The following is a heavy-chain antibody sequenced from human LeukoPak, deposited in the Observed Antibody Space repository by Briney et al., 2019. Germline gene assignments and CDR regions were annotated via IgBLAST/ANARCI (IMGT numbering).Heavy chain of an antibody. D-gene: IGHD3-22*01. CDR1: GDTFSSYA. J-gene: IGHJ4*02. CDR2: IIPIFGTA. Sequence: AASVKVSCKASGDTFSSYAISWVRQAPGQGLEWMGGIIPIFGTANYAQKFQGRVTITADKSTTTAYMELSSLRSEDTAVYYCARGGADYYDSSGYYALFDYWGQGTLVTVSS. CDR3: ARGGADYYDSSGYYALFDY. V-gene: IGHV1-69*06.